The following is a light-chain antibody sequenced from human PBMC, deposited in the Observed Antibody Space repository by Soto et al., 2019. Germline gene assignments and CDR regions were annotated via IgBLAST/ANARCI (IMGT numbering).Light chain of an antibody. CDR2: GAS. J-gene: IGKJ1*01. V-gene: IGKV3D-15*01. Sequence: EILMTQSPATLSVSPGERATLSCRASQSVSSNLAWYQKKPGQAPSLLIYGASRRATGIPDRLSGSGYGTDLTITISRMQHEDFAVYYCQQRSNWPQTFGHGTKVDIK. CDR3: QQRSNWPQT. CDR1: QSVSSN.